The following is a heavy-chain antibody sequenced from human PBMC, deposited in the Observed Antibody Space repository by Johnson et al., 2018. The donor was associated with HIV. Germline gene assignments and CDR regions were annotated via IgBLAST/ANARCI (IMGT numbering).Heavy chain of an antibody. V-gene: IGHV3-13*01. D-gene: IGHD2/OR15-2a*01. CDR3: AKAIGDAFDI. CDR1: GFTFSSYD. Sequence: VQLVESGGGFVQPGGSLRLSCAASGFTFSSYDMHWVRQATGKGLEWVSAIGTAGDTYYPGSVKGRFTISRDNSKNTLYLQMNSLRAEDTAVYYCAKAIGDAFDIWGQGTMVTVSS. CDR2: IGTAGDT. J-gene: IGHJ3*02.